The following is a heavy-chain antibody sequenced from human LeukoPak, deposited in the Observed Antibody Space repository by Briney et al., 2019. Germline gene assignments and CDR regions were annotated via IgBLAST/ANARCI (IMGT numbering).Heavy chain of an antibody. CDR2: ISSSSSYI. D-gene: IGHD3-22*01. J-gene: IGHJ4*02. CDR1: GFTFSSYS. CDR3: ARDAYDSSGYSGAVDY. Sequence: TSGGSLRLSCAASGFTFSSYSMNWVRQAPGKGLEWVSSISSSSSYIYYADSVKGRFTISRDNAKNSLYLQMNSLRAEDTAVYYCARDAYDSSGYSGAVDYWGQGTLVTVSS. V-gene: IGHV3-21*01.